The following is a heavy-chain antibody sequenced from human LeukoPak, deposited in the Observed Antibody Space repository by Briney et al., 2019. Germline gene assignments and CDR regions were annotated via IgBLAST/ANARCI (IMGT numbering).Heavy chain of an antibody. CDR3: AREVSGMDV. CDR1: GYTFTSYY. Sequence: ASVKVSCKASGYTFTSYYMHWVRQAPGQGLEWMGRINPSYGSTSYAQKFQGKVTMTRDTSTSTVYMELSSLRSEDTALYYCAREVSGMDVWGQGTTVTVSS. CDR2: INPSYGST. V-gene: IGHV1-46*01. J-gene: IGHJ6*02. D-gene: IGHD5/OR15-5a*01.